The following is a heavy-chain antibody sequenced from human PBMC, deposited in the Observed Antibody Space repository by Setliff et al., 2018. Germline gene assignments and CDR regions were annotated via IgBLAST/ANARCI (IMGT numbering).Heavy chain of an antibody. CDR2: IYWDDVK. Sequence: GSGPTLVNPTQTLTLTCTFSGFSLSTSGMAVGWIRQPPGKALEWLALIYWDDVKRYSPFLKNRLTITQDTSKNQVVLTLTNMDPVDTATYYCAHRGGYGADSLYYFDVWGQGTLVTVSS. CDR1: GFSLSTSGMA. CDR3: AHRGGYGADSLYYFDV. J-gene: IGHJ4*02. V-gene: IGHV2-5*02. D-gene: IGHD3-10*01.